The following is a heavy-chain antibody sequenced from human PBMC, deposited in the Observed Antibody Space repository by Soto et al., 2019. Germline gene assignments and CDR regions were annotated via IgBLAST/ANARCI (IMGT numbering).Heavy chain of an antibody. J-gene: IGHJ5*02. Sequence: SETLSLTCAVYGGSFSGYYWSWIRQPPGKGLEWIGEINHSGSTNYNPSLKSRVTISVDTSKNQFSLKLSSVTAADTAVYYCARALRFLEWLTPATGGYNWFDPWGQGTLVTVSS. CDR1: GGSFSGYY. V-gene: IGHV4-34*01. CDR2: INHSGST. D-gene: IGHD3-3*01. CDR3: ARALRFLEWLTPATGGYNWFDP.